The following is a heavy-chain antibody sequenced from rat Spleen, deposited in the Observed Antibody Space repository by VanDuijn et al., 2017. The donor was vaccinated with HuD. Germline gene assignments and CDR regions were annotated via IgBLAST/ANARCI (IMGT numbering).Heavy chain of an antibody. D-gene: IGHD2-2*01. V-gene: IGHV2-15*01. Sequence: QVQLMESGPGLVQPSQTLSLTCTVSGFSLSNYGVIWVRQPPGKGLEWMGVIWTGGGTDYNSALKSRLSISRDTSKSQVFLKINSLQTEYTAIYFCTRSHYGDTYTWFPYWGHGTLGTVSS. CDR1: GFSLSNYG. J-gene: IGHJ3*01. CDR3: TRSHYGDTYTWFPY. CDR2: IWTGGGT.